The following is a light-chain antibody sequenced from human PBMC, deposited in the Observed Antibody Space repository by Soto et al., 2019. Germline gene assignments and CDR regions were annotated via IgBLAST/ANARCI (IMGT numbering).Light chain of an antibody. CDR1: QSVSSSY. J-gene: IGKJ2*01. V-gene: IGKV3-20*01. Sequence: EIVLTQSPGTLSLSPGERATLSCRASQSVSSSYLAWYQQKPGQAPRLLIYGASSMATGIPERFSGSGSGTEFTLTISSLEPEDFAVYYCQQYGSSSLTFGQGTKLEIK. CDR3: QQYGSSSLT. CDR2: GAS.